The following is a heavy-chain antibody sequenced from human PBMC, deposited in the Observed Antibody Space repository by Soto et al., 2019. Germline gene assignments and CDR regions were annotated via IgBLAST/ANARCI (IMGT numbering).Heavy chain of an antibody. Sequence: GGSLRLSCAASGFTSDDYPMHWFRHARGKGLEWVSLISWDGGSTYYADSVKGRFTISRDNSKNSLYLQMNSLRAEDTALYYCAKDRGKTVTTYGMDVWGQGTTVTVSS. D-gene: IGHD4-4*01. CDR1: GFTSDDYP. J-gene: IGHJ6*02. CDR2: ISWDGGST. CDR3: AKDRGKTVTTYGMDV. V-gene: IGHV3-43D*04.